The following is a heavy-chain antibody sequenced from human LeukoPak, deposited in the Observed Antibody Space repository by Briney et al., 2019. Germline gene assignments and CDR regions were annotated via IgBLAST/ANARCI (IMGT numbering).Heavy chain of an antibody. CDR1: GGSINISY. J-gene: IGHJ3*02. CDR2: VYYRGST. V-gene: IGHV4-59*08. CDR3: ARSGVFTGYDAFDI. Sequence: SETLSLTCTVSGGSINISYWSWIRQPPGKGLEWIGYVYYRGSTNYNPSLKSRVTISVDTSKNQYSLKLSSVTAADTAVYYCARSGVFTGYDAFDIWGQGTRVTVSS. D-gene: IGHD6-13*01.